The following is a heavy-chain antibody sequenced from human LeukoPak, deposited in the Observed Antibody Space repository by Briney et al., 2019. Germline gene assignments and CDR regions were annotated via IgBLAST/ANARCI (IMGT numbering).Heavy chain of an antibody. D-gene: IGHD6-6*01. CDR3: ARDDRDISSYRFDY. V-gene: IGHV3-21*01. J-gene: IGHJ4*01. CDR1: GFTFNTYS. Sequence: PGGSLRLSCAASGFTFNTYSMNWVRQAPGKGLEWVSSISSNSRDIYYADSVKGRFTISRDNAKNSLRLQMNSLRAEDTAVYYCARDDRDISSYRFDYWGHGILVTVSS. CDR2: ISSNSRDI.